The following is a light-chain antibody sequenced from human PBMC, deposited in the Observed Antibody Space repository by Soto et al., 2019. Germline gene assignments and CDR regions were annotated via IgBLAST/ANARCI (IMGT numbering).Light chain of an antibody. V-gene: IGLV2-23*01. J-gene: IGLJ2*01. Sequence: QPALTQPASVSASPGQSITISCTGTSSDVGSYNLVSWYQHPPDKAPKLMIYEGSKRPSGVSNRFSGSKSGNTAYLTISGLQADDEADYYCCSYAGSSISVVFGGGTKLTVL. CDR2: EGS. CDR3: CSYAGSSISVV. CDR1: SSDVGSYNL.